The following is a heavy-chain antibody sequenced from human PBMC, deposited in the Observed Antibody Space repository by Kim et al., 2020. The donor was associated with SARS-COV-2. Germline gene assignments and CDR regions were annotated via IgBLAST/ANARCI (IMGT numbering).Heavy chain of an antibody. D-gene: IGHD6-19*01. CDR3: AREIAVAGTHWFDP. J-gene: IGHJ5*02. CDR1: GGSISTGGYY. CDR2: IYYTGST. V-gene: IGHV4-31*03. Sequence: SETLSLTCTVSGGSISTGGYYWSWIRQHPGKGLEWIGSIYYTGSTYYNLSLKSRVTISVDTSKNQFSLKLSSVTAADTAVYYCAREIAVAGTHWFDPWGQGTLVTVPS.